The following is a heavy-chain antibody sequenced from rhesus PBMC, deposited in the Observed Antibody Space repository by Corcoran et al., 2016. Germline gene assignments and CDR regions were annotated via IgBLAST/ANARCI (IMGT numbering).Heavy chain of an antibody. V-gene: IGHV4-106*01. J-gene: IGHJ4*01. CDR1: GGSISDDYY. D-gene: IGHD5-36*01. Sequence: QVRLQESGPGLVKPSETLSLTCAVSGGSISDDYYWSWIRQSPGKGLEWIGTIYGGGGDTKYNPSLENRVTISIDTSKNQLSLKVSSVTAADTAVYYCARDRIATVYYCDYWGQGVLVTVSS. CDR3: ARDRIATVYYCDY. CDR2: IYGGGGDT.